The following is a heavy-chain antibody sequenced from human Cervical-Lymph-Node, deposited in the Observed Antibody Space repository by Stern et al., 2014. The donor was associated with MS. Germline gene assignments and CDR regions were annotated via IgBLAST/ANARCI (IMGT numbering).Heavy chain of an antibody. V-gene: IGHV2-5*01. CDR2: IYWTDDR. J-gene: IGHJ4*01. CDR1: GFSLSTSGVG. Sequence: SGPTLVKPTQTLTLTCTFSGFSLSTSGVGVGWIRQPPGKALEWLALIYWTDDRRYNPSLKNRLTITKDTSTNQVVLTMTNMDPVDTATYYCAHDYHDILTGYYNSRFASWGHGTLVTVSS. D-gene: IGHD3-9*01. CDR3: AHDYHDILTGYYNSRFAS.